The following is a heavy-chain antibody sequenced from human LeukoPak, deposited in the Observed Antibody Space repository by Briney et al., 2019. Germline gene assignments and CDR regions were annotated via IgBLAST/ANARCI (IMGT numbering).Heavy chain of an antibody. CDR1: GFTFSSYG. CDR3: ARGYVGVTPAFDY. D-gene: IGHD4-23*01. J-gene: IGHJ4*02. Sequence: GGSLRLSCAASGFTFSSYGMHWVRQAPGKGLEWVAVISYDGSNKYYADSVKGRFTISRDNSKNTLYLQMNSLRAEDTAVYYCARGYVGVTPAFDYWGQGALVTVSS. CDR2: ISYDGSNK. V-gene: IGHV3-30*03.